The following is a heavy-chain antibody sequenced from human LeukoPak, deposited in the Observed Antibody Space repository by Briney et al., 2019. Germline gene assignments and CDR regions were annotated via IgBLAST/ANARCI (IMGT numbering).Heavy chain of an antibody. Sequence: SETLSLTCAVSGYSISSGYYWGWLRQPPGKGLEWIGSIYHSGYTHYNPSLKSRVTISVDTSKNQFSLKLSSVTAADTAVYYCARDLDSDGYYGDEYWGQGTLVTVSS. CDR2: IYHSGYT. CDR1: GYSISSGYY. J-gene: IGHJ4*02. V-gene: IGHV4-38-2*02. CDR3: ARDLDSDGYYGDEY. D-gene: IGHD3-22*01.